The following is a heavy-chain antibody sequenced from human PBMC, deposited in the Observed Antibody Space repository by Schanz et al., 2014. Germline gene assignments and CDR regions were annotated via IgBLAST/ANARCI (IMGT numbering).Heavy chain of an antibody. CDR1: GFTFSSYA. Sequence: EGQLLESGGGLIQPGGSLRLSCAASGFTFSSYAMSWVRQAPGKGLEWVSTISASGGSTYYADSVKGRFTISRDNSKNILYLQMNSLRAEDTAVYYCAKDLLYGAPMPLNHLDYWGRGTLVTVSS. D-gene: IGHD2-2*01. CDR3: AKDLLYGAPMPLNHLDY. V-gene: IGHV3-23*01. CDR2: ISASGGST. J-gene: IGHJ4*02.